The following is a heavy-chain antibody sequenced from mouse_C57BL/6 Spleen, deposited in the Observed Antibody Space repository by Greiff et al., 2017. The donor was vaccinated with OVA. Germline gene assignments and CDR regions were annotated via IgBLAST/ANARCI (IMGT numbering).Heavy chain of an antibody. CDR1: GYTFTSYW. J-gene: IGHJ4*01. D-gene: IGHD1-1*01. Sequence: QVQLQQSGTELVKPGASVKLSCKASGYTFTSYWMHWVKQRPGQGLEWIGNINPSNGGTNYNEKFKSKATLTVDKSSSTAYMQLSSLTSEDSAVYYCARLGPITTVESDAMDYWGQGTSDTVSS. CDR2: INPSNGGT. V-gene: IGHV1-53*01. CDR3: ARLGPITTVESDAMDY.